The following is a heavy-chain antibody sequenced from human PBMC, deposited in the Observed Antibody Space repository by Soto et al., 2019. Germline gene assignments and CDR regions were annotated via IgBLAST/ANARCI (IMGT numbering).Heavy chain of an antibody. D-gene: IGHD3-10*01. CDR1: GYTFTGYY. CDR3: ARDAGFYYGSGSYFYGMDV. V-gene: IGHV1-2*04. Sequence: ASVKVSCKASGYTFTGYYMHWVRQAPGQGLEWMGWINPNSGGTNYAQKFQGWVTMTRDTSISTAYMELSRLRSDDTAVYYCARDAGFYYGSGSYFYGMDVWGQGTTVTVSS. CDR2: INPNSGGT. J-gene: IGHJ6*02.